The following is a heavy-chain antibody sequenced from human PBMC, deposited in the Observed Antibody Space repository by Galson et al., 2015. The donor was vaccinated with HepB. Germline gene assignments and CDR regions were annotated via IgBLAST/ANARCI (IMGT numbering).Heavy chain of an antibody. V-gene: IGHV3-53*01. Sequence: SLRLSCAASGFSVSGHFMSRVRQAPGKGLEWVSVIYVPGSTYYADSVKDRFTISRDNSRNTLYLQINSLRAEDTAVYYCARGTNSGWYGEYWGQGTLVTVSS. CDR1: GFSVSGHF. CDR2: IYVPGST. CDR3: ARGTNSGWYGEY. D-gene: IGHD6-19*01. J-gene: IGHJ4*02.